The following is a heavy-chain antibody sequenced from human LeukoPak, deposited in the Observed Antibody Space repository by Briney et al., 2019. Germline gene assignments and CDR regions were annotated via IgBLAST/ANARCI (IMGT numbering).Heavy chain of an antibody. V-gene: IGHV3-7*01. CDR2: IKQDGSER. D-gene: IGHD2-15*01. J-gene: IGHJ4*02. CDR1: GFTFSSYW. Sequence: PGGSLRLSCAASGFTFSSYWMGWVRQAPGKGLEWVANIKQDGSERYYVDSVKGRFTISRDNAKNSLYLQMNSLRAEDTAVYYCARHDHYSGGSCVYWGQGTLVTVSS. CDR3: ARHDHYSGGSCVY.